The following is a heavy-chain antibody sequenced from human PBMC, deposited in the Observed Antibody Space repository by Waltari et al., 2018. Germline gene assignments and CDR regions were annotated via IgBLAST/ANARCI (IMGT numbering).Heavy chain of an antibody. CDR3: ARGLIVVVPAAMPAFDP. Sequence: QVQLVQSGAEVTKPGASVKVSCKASGYTFTSYDINWVRQATGQGLEWMGWMNPNSGNSGYAQKFQGRVTMTRNTSISTAYMELSSLRSEDTAVYYCARGLIVVVPAAMPAFDPWGQGTLVTVSS. J-gene: IGHJ5*02. CDR1: GYTFTSYD. D-gene: IGHD2-2*01. V-gene: IGHV1-8*01. CDR2: MNPNSGNS.